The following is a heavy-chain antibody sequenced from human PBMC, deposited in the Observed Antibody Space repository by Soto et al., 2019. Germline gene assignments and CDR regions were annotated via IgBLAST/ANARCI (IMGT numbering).Heavy chain of an antibody. V-gene: IGHV1-69*10. CDR3: ARKGVVVPAANYYYYGMDV. CDR2: IIPILGIA. Sequence: ASVKVSRKASGGTFSSYAISWVRQAPGQGLEWMGGIIPILGIANYAQKFQGRVTITADKSTSTAYMELSSLRSEDTAVYYCARKGVVVPAANYYYYGMDVWGQGTTVTVSS. D-gene: IGHD2-2*01. J-gene: IGHJ6*02. CDR1: GGTFSSYA.